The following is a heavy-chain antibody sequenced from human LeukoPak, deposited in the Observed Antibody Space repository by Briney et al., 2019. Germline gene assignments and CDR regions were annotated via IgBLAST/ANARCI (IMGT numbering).Heavy chain of an antibody. J-gene: IGHJ5*02. V-gene: IGHV4-38-2*01. CDR3: SRSMISMLKVNWFDP. D-gene: IGHD3-16*01. CDR2: ISHSGNT. CDR1: GYSIRSGYS. Sequence: PSENLSLNCPVSGYSIRSGYSWGWVRQPPGEGLEWIGSISHSGNTYYDPSLMSRVTISLDTSKNQFSLKLNSVTAADTAVYFCSRSMISMLKVNWFDPWGQGTLVTVSS.